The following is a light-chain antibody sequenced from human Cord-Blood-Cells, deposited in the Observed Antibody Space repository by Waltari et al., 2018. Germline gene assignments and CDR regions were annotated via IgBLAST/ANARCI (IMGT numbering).Light chain of an antibody. V-gene: IGKV2-28*01. Sequence: DIVMTQSPLSLPVTPGEPASISCRSSQSLLHSNGYNYLDWYLQKPGQSPQLLIYLGSNRASGVPDRFSGSGSDTDCTLKISRVEAEDVGVYYCMQALQTITFGQGTRLEIK. J-gene: IGKJ5*01. CDR3: MQALQTIT. CDR1: QSLLHSNGYNY. CDR2: LGS.